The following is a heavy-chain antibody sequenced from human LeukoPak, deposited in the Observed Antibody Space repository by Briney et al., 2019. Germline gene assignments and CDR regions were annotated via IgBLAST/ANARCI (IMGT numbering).Heavy chain of an antibody. CDR1: GFTFSSYW. V-gene: IGHV3-74*01. D-gene: IGHD3-9*01. Sequence: PGGSLRLSCAASGFTFSSYWMHWVRQAPGKGLVWVSLINSDGSSTSYADSVKGRFTISRDNAKNTLYLQMNSLRAEDTAVYYCARGGDSLNFDYWGQGTLVTVSS. CDR2: INSDGSST. CDR3: ARGGDSLNFDY. J-gene: IGHJ4*02.